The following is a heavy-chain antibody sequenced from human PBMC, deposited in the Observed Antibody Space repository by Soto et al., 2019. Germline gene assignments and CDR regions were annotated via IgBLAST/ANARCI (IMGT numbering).Heavy chain of an antibody. V-gene: IGHV3-74*01. D-gene: IGHD6-13*01. Sequence: PVGSLRLSCAASGFTFSSYWMHWVRQAPGKGLVWVSRINSDGSSTSYADSVKGRFTISRDNAKNTLYLQMNSLRAEDTAVYYCARRTAGNGMDVWGQRTTVTVSS. J-gene: IGHJ6*02. CDR3: ARRTAGNGMDV. CDR2: INSDGSST. CDR1: GFTFSSYW.